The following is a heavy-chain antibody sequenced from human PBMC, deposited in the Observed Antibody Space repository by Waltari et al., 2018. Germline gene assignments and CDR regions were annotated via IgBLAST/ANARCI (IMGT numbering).Heavy chain of an antibody. D-gene: IGHD3-22*01. CDR2: ISSSSSYI. V-gene: IGHV3-21*01. CDR1: GFTFSSYS. CDR3: AREGGNYYDSSGYYSPDAFDI. Sequence: EVQLVESGGGLVKPGGSLRLSCAASGFTFSSYSMTWVRQAPGKGLEWVSSISSSSSYIYYADSVKGRFTISRDNAKNSLYLQMNSLRAEDTAVYYCAREGGNYYDSSGYYSPDAFDIWGQGTMVTVSS. J-gene: IGHJ3*02.